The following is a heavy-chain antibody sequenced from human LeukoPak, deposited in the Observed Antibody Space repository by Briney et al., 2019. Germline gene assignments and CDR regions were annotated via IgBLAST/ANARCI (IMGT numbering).Heavy chain of an antibody. CDR1: GDSVSSNSAA. D-gene: IGHD6-19*01. CDR2: TYYTSKWYN. Sequence: SQTLSLTCALSGDSVSSNSAAWNWIRQSPSRGLEWLGRTYYTSKWYNDHAVSVKSRITINPDTSRNQFSLQLSSVTPEDTAVYYCARARHNIHNGWAWYFDLWGRGTLVTVSS. J-gene: IGHJ2*01. CDR3: ARARHNIHNGWAWYFDL. V-gene: IGHV6-1*01.